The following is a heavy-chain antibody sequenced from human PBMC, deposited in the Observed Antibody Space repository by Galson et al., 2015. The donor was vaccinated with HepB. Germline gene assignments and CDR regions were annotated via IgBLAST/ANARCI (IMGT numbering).Heavy chain of an antibody. CDR2: ITWNGGSV. D-gene: IGHD3-22*01. V-gene: IGHV3-9*01. J-gene: IGHJ4*02. CDR1: GFTFDDYA. Sequence: SLRLSCAASGFTFDDYAMHWVRQAPGKGLEWISYITWNGGSVGSEDSVKGRFTVPRDNAKNSLYLQMNSLRVADTAFYYCAKEAFDSSGHYFEYFDSWGQGTLVTVSS. CDR3: AKEAFDSSGHYFEYFDS.